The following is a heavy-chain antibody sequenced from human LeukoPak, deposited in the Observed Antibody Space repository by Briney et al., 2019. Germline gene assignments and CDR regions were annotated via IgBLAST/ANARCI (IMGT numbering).Heavy chain of an antibody. V-gene: IGHV3-30*03. CDR3: ARGGGSSYNYYYYYMEV. J-gene: IGHJ6*03. D-gene: IGHD6-13*01. Sequence: PGGSLRLSCAASGFTFSSYGMHWVRQAPGKGLEWVAVISYDGSNKYYADSVKGRFTISRDNSKNTLYLQMNSLRSEDTAVYYCARGGGSSYNYYYYYMEVWGKGTTVTVSS. CDR1: GFTFSSYG. CDR2: ISYDGSNK.